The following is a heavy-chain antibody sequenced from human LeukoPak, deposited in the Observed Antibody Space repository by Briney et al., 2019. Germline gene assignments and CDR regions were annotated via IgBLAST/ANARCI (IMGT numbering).Heavy chain of an antibody. J-gene: IGHJ4*02. CDR1: GFTFSSYW. CDR2: IKQDGSEK. V-gene: IGHV3-7*01. CDR3: ARDVWDCSSTSCYARIDY. D-gene: IGHD2-2*01. Sequence: PGGSLRLSCAASGFTFSSYWMSWVRQAPGKGLEWVANIKQDGSEKYYVDSVKGRFTISRDNAKNSLYLQMNSLRAEDTAVYYCARDVWDCSSTSCYARIDYWGQGTLVTVSS.